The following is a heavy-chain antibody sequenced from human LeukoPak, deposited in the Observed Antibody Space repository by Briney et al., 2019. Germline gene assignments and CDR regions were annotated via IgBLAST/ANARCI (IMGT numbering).Heavy chain of an antibody. CDR1: GFTVSSIY. CDR3: AGDTHSSSWYDH. Sequence: SLRLSCAVSGFTVSSIYMTWVRQAPGKGLEWVSSIYSDGNTYYSDSVKGRFTLSRDSSRNTLYLQMNDLRVEDTAVYYCAGDTHSSSWYDHWGQGTLVTVSS. V-gene: IGHV3-53*01. D-gene: IGHD6-19*01. J-gene: IGHJ5*02. CDR2: IYSDGNT.